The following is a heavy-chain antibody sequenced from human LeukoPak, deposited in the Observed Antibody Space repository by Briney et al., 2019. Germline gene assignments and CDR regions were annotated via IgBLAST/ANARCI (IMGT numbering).Heavy chain of an antibody. J-gene: IGHJ4*02. V-gene: IGHV3-48*04. CDR2: IGSSGTTI. CDR1: GFTFTNFG. Sequence: GGSLRLSCAASGFTFTNFGLNWVRQAPGKGLEWVSYIGSSGTTIYYADSVEGRFTISRDSAKNSLYLEMNSLRVEDTAVYYCARGIAGRITIFGVLVGGYFDYWGRGALVTVSS. D-gene: IGHD3-3*01. CDR3: ARGIAGRITIFGVLVGGYFDY.